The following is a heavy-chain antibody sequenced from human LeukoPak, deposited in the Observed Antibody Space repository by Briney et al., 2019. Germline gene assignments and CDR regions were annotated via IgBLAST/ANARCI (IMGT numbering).Heavy chain of an antibody. Sequence: GGSLRLSCAASGFTFSTYAMSWVRQSPGKGLEWVSAISGSDAGTYYADSVKGRFTISRDNSKNMMYMQMNRLIANDTATNYCAKGSLGSCRGVICYSLDYGGRGSLVTVSS. CDR3: AKGSLGSCRGVICYSLDY. D-gene: IGHD2-15*01. CDR1: GFTFSTYA. CDR2: ISGSDAGT. J-gene: IGHJ4*02. V-gene: IGHV3-23*01.